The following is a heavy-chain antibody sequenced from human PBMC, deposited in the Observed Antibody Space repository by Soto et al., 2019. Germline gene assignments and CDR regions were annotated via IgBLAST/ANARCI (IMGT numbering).Heavy chain of an antibody. Sequence: ASVKVSCKASGYSFTDYHIHWMRQAPGQGLEWLGRINPKSGGTSTAQKFQGWVTMTTDTSISTASMELTRLTSDDTAIYYCARGDSTDCSNGVCSFFYNHDMDVWGQGTTVTVSS. D-gene: IGHD2-8*01. CDR2: INPKSGGT. J-gene: IGHJ6*02. V-gene: IGHV1-2*04. CDR1: GYSFTDYH. CDR3: ARGDSTDCSNGVCSFFYNHDMDV.